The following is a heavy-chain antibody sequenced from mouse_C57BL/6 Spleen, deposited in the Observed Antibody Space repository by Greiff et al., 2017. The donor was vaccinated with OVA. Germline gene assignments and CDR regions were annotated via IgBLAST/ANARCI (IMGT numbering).Heavy chain of an antibody. CDR1: GFTFSDYG. D-gene: IGHD4-1*01. Sequence: EVKVVESGGGLVKPGGSLKLSCAASGFTFSDYGMHWVRQAPEKGLEWVAYISSGSSTIYYADTVKGRFTISRDNAKNTLFLQMTSLRSEDTAMYYCARWERNAMDYWGQGTSVTVSS. V-gene: IGHV5-17*01. CDR3: ARWERNAMDY. J-gene: IGHJ4*01. CDR2: ISSGSSTI.